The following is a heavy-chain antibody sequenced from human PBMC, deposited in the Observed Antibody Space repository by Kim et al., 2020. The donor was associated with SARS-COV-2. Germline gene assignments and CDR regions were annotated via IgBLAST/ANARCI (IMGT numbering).Heavy chain of an antibody. CDR2: VRHSANS. V-gene: IGHV4-34*01. Sequence: SETLSLTCGGSGGSFNSYPCTWIRQFPGKGLEWIGEVRHSANSHYNPSLKNRVPLSLYASETQVPLTLHSVAAAAAAVYFCASAYFGEAFPSSGGQVTFGTVYS. D-gene: IGHD3-10*01. J-gene: IGHJ4*02. CDR1: GGSFNSYP. CDR3: ASAYFGEAFPSS.